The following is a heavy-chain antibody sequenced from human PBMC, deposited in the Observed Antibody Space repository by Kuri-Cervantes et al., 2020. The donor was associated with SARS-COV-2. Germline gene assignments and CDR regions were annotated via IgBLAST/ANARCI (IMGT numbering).Heavy chain of an antibody. V-gene: IGHV3-30*04. CDR3: ARDTAMVSVQFDP. D-gene: IGHD5-18*01. J-gene: IGHJ5*02. CDR1: GITFSSFA. Sequence: GGFLRLSCAASGITFSSFAMPWVRQAPGKGLEWVAVISYDGSNKYSADSVKGRFTISRDNSKNTLYLQMNSLRAEDTAVYYCARDTAMVSVQFDPWGQGTLVTVSS. CDR2: ISYDGSNK.